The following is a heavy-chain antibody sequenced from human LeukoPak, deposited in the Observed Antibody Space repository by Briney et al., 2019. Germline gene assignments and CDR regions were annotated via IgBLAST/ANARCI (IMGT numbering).Heavy chain of an antibody. V-gene: IGHV3-21*01. D-gene: IGHD3-22*01. CDR1: GFTFSSYS. J-gene: IGHJ4*02. CDR2: ISSSSSYI. Sequence: GGSLRLSCAASGFTFSSYSMNWVRQAPGKGLEWDSSISSSSSYIYYADSVKGRFTISRDNAKNSLYLQMNSLRAEDTAVYYCARDGYYYDSSGYYAWGQGTLVTVSS. CDR3: ARDGYYYDSSGYYA.